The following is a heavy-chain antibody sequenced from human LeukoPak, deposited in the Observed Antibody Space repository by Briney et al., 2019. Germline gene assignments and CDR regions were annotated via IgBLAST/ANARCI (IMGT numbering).Heavy chain of an antibody. J-gene: IGHJ4*02. CDR2: VGISSGNT. CDR1: DFNINNNY. D-gene: IGHD5-12*01. Sequence: GGSLRLSCAAPDFNINNNYMNWVRQAPGKGLEWISYVGISSGNTKYADSVKGRFTISGDSAKNSVFLQMNSLRVEDTAVYYCARDHRYAFDNWGQGTLVTVSS. V-gene: IGHV3-11*06. CDR3: ARDHRYAFDN.